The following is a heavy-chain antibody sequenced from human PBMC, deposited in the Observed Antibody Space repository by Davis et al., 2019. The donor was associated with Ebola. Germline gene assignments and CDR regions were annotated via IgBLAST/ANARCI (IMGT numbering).Heavy chain of an antibody. CDR1: GGSFSGYY. CDR3: ARDGSGTGYYYYYGMDV. Sequence: SETLSLTCAVYGGSFSGYYWSWVRQSPGKGLEWIGEVIDSGITNYNPSLESRVSVSVDKSKNQFSLKLTSVTAADTAKYYCARDGSGTGYYYYYGMDVWGQGTTVTVSS. J-gene: IGHJ6*02. CDR2: VIDSGIT. D-gene: IGHD3-10*01. V-gene: IGHV4-34*12.